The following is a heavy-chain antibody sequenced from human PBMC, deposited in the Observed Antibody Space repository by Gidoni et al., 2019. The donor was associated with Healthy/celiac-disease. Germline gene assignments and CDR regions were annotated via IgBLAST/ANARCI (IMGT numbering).Heavy chain of an antibody. Sequence: QVQLQESGPGLAKPSETLSLTCTVSGGTVSSGSYYWSWIRQPPGKGLEWIGYIYYSGSTNYNPSLKSRVTISVDTSKNQFSLKLSSVTAADTAVYYCATVRTFLTTVNQRAFDIWGQGTMVTVSS. D-gene: IGHD4-17*01. CDR1: GGTVSSGSYY. CDR3: ATVRTFLTTVNQRAFDI. J-gene: IGHJ3*02. V-gene: IGHV4-61*01. CDR2: IYYSGST.